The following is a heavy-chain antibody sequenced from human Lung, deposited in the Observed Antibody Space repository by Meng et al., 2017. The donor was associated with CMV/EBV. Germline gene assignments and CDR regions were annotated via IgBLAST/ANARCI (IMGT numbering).Heavy chain of an antibody. J-gene: IGHJ4*02. CDR2: INQDGSQS. CDR3: ARDPNEDGGVTLDI. D-gene: IGHD5-24*01. CDR1: GFSLSNYW. V-gene: IGHV3-7*01. Sequence: GESXKISXVASGFSLSNYWMTWVRQAPGKALEWVANINQDGSQSYYVDSVRGRFTITRDNGGNSLYLQMNSLGGDDTAVYYCARDPNEDGGVTLDIWGQGIXVTVSS.